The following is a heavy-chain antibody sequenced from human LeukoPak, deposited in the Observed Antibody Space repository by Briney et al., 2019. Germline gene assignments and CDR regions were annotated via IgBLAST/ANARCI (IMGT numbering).Heavy chain of an antibody. V-gene: IGHV3-53*01. CDR2: IYSGGST. J-gene: IGHJ6*02. CDR3: ARDSVAEYYYYGMDV. D-gene: IGHD6-19*01. Sequence: GSLRLSCAASGFTVSSNYMSWVRQAPGKGLEWVSVIYSGGSTYYADSVKGRFTISRDNSKNTPYLQMNSLRAEDTAVYYCARDSVAEYYYYGMDVWGQGTTVTVSS. CDR1: GFTVSSNY.